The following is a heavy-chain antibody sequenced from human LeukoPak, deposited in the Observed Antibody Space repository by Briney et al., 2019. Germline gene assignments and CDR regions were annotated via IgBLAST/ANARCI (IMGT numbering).Heavy chain of an antibody. V-gene: IGHV1-2*04. CDR2: INPNSGGT. D-gene: IGHD5-24*01. J-gene: IGHJ4*02. CDR1: GYTFTDYY. CDR3: ARDLDPVATIDRIGTPGSIGNY. Sequence: ASVKVSCKASGYTFTDYYMHWVRQAPGQGLEWMGWINPNSGGTNYAQNFQGWVTMTRDTSISTGYMELSRLRSDDTAVYYCARDLDPVATIDRIGTPGSIGNYWGQGTLVTVSS.